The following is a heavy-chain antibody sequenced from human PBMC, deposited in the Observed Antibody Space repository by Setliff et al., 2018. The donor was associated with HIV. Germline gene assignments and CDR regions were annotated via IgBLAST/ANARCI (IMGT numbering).Heavy chain of an antibody. D-gene: IGHD3-22*01. Sequence: PSETLSLTCTVSSGSISSSSYYWSWIRQPAGKGLEWIGRIYTSGSTNYNPSLKSRVTISLDTSKNQFSLKLTSVTAADTAVYYCARGGGFWYYDSSGYGGRLYYYYGMDVWGQGTTVTVSS. CDR2: IYTSGST. J-gene: IGHJ6*02. CDR3: ARGGGFWYYDSSGYGGRLYYYYGMDV. V-gene: IGHV4-61*02. CDR1: SGSISSSSYY.